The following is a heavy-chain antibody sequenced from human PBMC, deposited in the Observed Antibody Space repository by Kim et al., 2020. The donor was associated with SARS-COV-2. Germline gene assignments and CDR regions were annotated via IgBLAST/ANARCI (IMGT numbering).Heavy chain of an antibody. D-gene: IGHD2-21*01. CDR1: GFTFSSYD. V-gene: IGHV3-13*01. CDR2: IGTAGDT. CDR3: ARGAILFSPSTYYDY. J-gene: IGHJ4*02. Sequence: GGSLRLSCAASGFTFSSYDMHWVRQATGKGLEWVSAIGTAGDTYYPGSVKGRFTISRENTKNSLYLQMNSLRAGDTAVYYCARGAILFSPSTYYDYWGQGTLVTVSS.